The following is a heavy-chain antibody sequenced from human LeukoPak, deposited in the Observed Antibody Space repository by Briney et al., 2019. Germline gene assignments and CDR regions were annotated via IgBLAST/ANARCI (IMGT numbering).Heavy chain of an antibody. D-gene: IGHD3-22*01. V-gene: IGHV1-18*01. J-gene: IGHJ4*02. CDR3: AREGYYDSSGAPDY. CDR1: GYTFTSYG. Sequence: GASVRFCCKASGYTFTSYGISWVRQAPGQGLEWMGWISGYSGNTNYAQKFQGRVTMTTDTSTSTAYMELRSLRSDDTAVYYCAREGYYDSSGAPDYWGQGTLVTVSS. CDR2: ISGYSGNT.